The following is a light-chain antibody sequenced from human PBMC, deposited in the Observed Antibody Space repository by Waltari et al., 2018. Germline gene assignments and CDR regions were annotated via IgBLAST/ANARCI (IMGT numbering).Light chain of an antibody. CDR2: ATS. CDR3: QQTYFTVET. V-gene: IGKV1-39*01. J-gene: IGKJ3*01. CDR1: QSISAY. Sequence: DIQMTQSPSSLPASVGERVTITCRASQSISAYLNWYQQKPGKAPNLLIYATSSLQSGVPSRFSGSGSGTDFTLTISSLQPEDFATYFCQQTYFTVETFGPGTKVDIK.